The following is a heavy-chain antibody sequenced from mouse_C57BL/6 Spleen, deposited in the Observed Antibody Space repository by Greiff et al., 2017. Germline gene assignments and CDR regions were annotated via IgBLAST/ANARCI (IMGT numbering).Heavy chain of an antibody. CDR2: INPNNGGT. J-gene: IGHJ4*01. CDR1: GYTFTDYY. V-gene: IGHV1-26*01. Sequence: VQLQQSGPELVKPGASVKISCKASGYTFTDYYMNWVKQSHGKSLEWIGDINPNNGGTSYNQKFKGKATLTVDKSSSTAYMELRSLTSEDSAVYYCARRDYYGYDEGYAMDYWGQGTSVTVSS. CDR3: ARRDYYGYDEGYAMDY. D-gene: IGHD2-2*01.